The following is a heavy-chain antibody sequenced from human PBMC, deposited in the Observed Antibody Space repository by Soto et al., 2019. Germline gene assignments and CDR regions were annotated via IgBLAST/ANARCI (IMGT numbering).Heavy chain of an antibody. CDR3: ARRCGVGFDY. CDR1: GGSISSYY. CDR2: IYYSGST. D-gene: IGHD1-26*01. J-gene: IGHJ4*02. Sequence: QVQLQESGPGLVKPSETLSLTCTVSGGSISSYYWSWIRQPPGKGLEWIGYIYYSGSTNYNPSLKRRVTISVDTSKNQFSLKLSSVTAADTAVYYCARRCGVGFDYWGQGTLVTVSS. V-gene: IGHV4-59*08.